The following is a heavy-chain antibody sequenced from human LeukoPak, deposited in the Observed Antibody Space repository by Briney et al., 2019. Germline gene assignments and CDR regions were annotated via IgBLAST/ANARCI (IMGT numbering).Heavy chain of an antibody. CDR3: ANEQGGENTIFGVVITHDAFDI. D-gene: IGHD3-3*01. CDR2: ISSSSSYI. J-gene: IGHJ3*02. V-gene: IGHV3-21*01. CDR1: GFTFSSYS. Sequence: PGGSLRLSCAASGFTFSSYSMNWVRKAPGKGLEWVSSISSSSSYIYYADSVKGRFTISRDNAKNSLYLQMNSLRAEDTAVYYCANEQGGENTIFGVVITHDAFDIWGQGTMVTVSS.